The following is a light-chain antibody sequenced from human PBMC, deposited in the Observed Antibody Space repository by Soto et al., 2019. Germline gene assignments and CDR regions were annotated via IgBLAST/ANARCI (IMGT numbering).Light chain of an antibody. CDR3: SSYAGSNNSV. CDR1: SSDVGGYNY. V-gene: IGLV2-8*01. J-gene: IGLJ3*02. Sequence: QSVLTQPPSASGSPGQSVTISCTGTSSDVGGYNYVSWYQQHPGKAPKLMIYEVSKRPSGVPDRFSGSTSGNTASLTVSGLQAEDEADYYCSSYAGSNNSVFGGGTKVTVL. CDR2: EVS.